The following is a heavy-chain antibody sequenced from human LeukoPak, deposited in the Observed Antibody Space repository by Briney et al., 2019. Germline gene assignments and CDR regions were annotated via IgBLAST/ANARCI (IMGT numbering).Heavy chain of an antibody. CDR2: ISGSGGST. Sequence: GGSLRLSCAASGFTFSSYAMSWVRQAPGKGLEWVSAISGSGGSTYYADSVKGRFTISRDNSKNTLYLQMNSLRAEDTAVYYCARVGRGRGSLPNFNHYMDLWGKGTTVTISS. D-gene: IGHD1-26*01. CDR3: ARVGRGRGSLPNFNHYMDL. J-gene: IGHJ6*03. CDR1: GFTFSSYA. V-gene: IGHV3-23*01.